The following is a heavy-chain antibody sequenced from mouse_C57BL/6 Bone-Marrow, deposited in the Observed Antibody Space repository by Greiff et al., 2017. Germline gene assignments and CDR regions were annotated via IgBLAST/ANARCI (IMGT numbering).Heavy chain of an antibody. CDR3: ARYNSNYVDWYFDV. J-gene: IGHJ1*03. CDR2: IRNKANGYTT. V-gene: IGHV7-3*01. D-gene: IGHD2-5*01. Sequence: EVQLVESGGGLVQPGGSLSLSCAASGFTFTDYYMSWVRQPPGKALEWLGFIRNKANGYTTEYSASVKGRFTISRDNSQSILYLQMNAQRAEDRATYYGARYNSNYVDWYFDVWGTGTTVTVAS. CDR1: GFTFTDYY.